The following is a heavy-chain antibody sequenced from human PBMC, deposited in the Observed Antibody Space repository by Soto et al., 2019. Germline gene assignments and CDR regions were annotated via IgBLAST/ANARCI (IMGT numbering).Heavy chain of an antibody. J-gene: IGHJ6*02. Sequence: QVQLVQSGAEVKKPGASVKVSCKASGYTFTSYGISWVRQAPGQGLEWMGWISAYNGNTNYAQKLQGRVTMTTDTSTSTAYMGLRSLGSDDTAVYYWAGGGGYGSGSSYYYYYGMDVWGQGTTVTVSS. V-gene: IGHV1-18*01. D-gene: IGHD3-10*01. CDR2: ISAYNGNT. CDR1: GYTFTSYG. CDR3: AGGGGYGSGSSYYYYYGMDV.